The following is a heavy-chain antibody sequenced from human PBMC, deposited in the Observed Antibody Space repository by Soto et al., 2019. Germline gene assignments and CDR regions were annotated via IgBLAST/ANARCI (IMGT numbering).Heavy chain of an antibody. CDR2: VWYDGGNK. CDR3: VRAAGYSGNDYVYYYGMDV. CDR1: GFTFSSYG. V-gene: IGHV3-33*01. D-gene: IGHD5-12*01. Sequence: QVQPVESGGGVVQPGRSLRLSCAASGFTFSSYGMHWVRQAPSKGLEWVALVWYDGGNKYYADSVKGRFTISRDNSKNTLYLQMNSLRDEDTAVYYCVRAAGYSGNDYVYYYGMDVWGQGTTVTVSS. J-gene: IGHJ6*02.